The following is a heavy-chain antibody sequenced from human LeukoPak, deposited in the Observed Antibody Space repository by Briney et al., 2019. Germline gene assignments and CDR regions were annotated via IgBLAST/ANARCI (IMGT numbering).Heavy chain of an antibody. J-gene: IGHJ4*02. CDR3: TRVGYIDEGIDY. D-gene: IGHD5-24*01. Sequence: GGSLRLSCVASGFPFSSYWMTRVRQAPGKGLEWVANIKQDGSKKSYVDSVKGRFTISRDNAKNPLYLQMNSLRAEDTAIYYCTRVGYIDEGIDYWGQGTLVTVSS. V-gene: IGHV3-7*04. CDR2: IKQDGSKK. CDR1: GFPFSSYW.